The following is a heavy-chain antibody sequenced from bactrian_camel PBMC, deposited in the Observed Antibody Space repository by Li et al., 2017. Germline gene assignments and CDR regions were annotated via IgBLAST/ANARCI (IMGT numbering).Heavy chain of an antibody. Sequence: LVESGGDLVQPGGSLRLSCAASVFTSGDTWIFWVRQDPGKGFEWVSSINNHGDVTYYADSVKGRFTISEDNAKNTVYLLMNSLKPEDTAVYYCVKPNPDARGGFDHWGQGTQVTVS. J-gene: IGHJ4*01. CDR2: INNHGDVT. D-gene: IGHD1*01. CDR3: VKPNPDARGGFDH. V-gene: IGHV3S1*01. CDR1: VFTSGDTW.